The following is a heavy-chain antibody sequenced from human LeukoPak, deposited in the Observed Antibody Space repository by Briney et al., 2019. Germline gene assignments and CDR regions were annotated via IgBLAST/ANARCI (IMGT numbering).Heavy chain of an antibody. J-gene: IGHJ5*02. Sequence: GASVKVSCKASGYTFTGYYMHWVRPAPGQALEWMGWINPNSGGTNHAQKFHGRVTMTRDTSISTAYMELSRLRSDDTAVYYCAREGFRSGSYYDGWFDPWGQGTLVTVSS. CDR3: AREGFRSGSYYDGWFDP. CDR2: INPNSGGT. V-gene: IGHV1-2*02. D-gene: IGHD1-26*01. CDR1: GYTFTGYY.